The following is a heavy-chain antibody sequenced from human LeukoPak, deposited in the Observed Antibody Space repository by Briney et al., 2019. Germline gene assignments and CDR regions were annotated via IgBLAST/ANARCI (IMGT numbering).Heavy chain of an antibody. CDR3: AKMGGYYIGGYYFDY. CDR1: GFTFSSYA. V-gene: IGHV3-23*01. J-gene: IGHJ4*02. CDR2: ISGSGGST. Sequence: PGGSLRLSCAASGFTFSSYAMSWVRQAPGKGLEWVSAISGSGGSTYYADSVKGRLTISRDNSKNTLYLQMNSLRAEDTAVYYCAKMGGYYIGGYYFDYWGQGTLVTVSS. D-gene: IGHD3-3*01.